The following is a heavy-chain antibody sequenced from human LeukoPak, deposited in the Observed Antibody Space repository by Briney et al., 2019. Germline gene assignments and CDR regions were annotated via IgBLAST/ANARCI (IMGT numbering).Heavy chain of an antibody. Sequence: SETLFLTCAVSGGSISSYYWSWIRQPPGKGLEWIGYTYYSGSANYSPSLKSRVTMSVDTSKNQFSLRLNSVTAADTAVYYCARGGSRDGYNRPLDYWGQGTLVTVSS. V-gene: IGHV4-59*01. CDR1: GGSISSYY. CDR2: TYYSGSA. D-gene: IGHD5-24*01. CDR3: ARGGSRDGYNRPLDY. J-gene: IGHJ4*02.